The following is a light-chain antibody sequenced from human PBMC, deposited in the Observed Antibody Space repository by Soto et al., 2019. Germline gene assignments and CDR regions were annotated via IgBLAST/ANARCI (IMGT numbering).Light chain of an antibody. CDR3: QQSYITPWT. J-gene: IGKJ1*01. CDR2: AAS. Sequence: DVQMAQSPSSLSSCLGNRFTITWGASQRVNNYLNWYQQKPGEAPKLLISAASSLQIGVPSRFGGSGSGTDFTLAISGLQPEDFAIYYCQQSYITPWTFGQGTKV. V-gene: IGKV1-39*01. CDR1: QRVNNY.